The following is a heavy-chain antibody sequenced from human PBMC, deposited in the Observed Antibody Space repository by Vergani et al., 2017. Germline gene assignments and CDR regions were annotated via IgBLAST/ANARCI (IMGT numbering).Heavy chain of an antibody. V-gene: IGHV3-30*03. CDR3: ATKCCGTPGCKIEYFSE. CDR2: ISYDGTQK. D-gene: IGHD1-1*01. CDR1: GFTSSYYG. Sequence: QVHLVESGGGVVQPGRSLRLSCVVSGFTSSYYGMHWVRQAPGKGREWVAVISYDGTQKYYADSVKGRFTISRDNSKSTLSLQMNSLRTEDTAVYYCATKCCGTPGCKIEYFSEWGQGTLVTVSS. J-gene: IGHJ1*01.